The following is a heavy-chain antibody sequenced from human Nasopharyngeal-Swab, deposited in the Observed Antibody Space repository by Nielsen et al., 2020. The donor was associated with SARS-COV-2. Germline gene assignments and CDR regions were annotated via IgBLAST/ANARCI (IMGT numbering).Heavy chain of an antibody. V-gene: IGHV4-34*01. Sequence: WIRQPPGKGLEWIGEINHSGSTNYNPSLKSRVTISVDTSKNQLSLKLSSVTAADTAVYYCARGQGPRHYYDSSGYYYDVLGRGYYFDYWGQGNLVTVSS. J-gene: IGHJ4*02. CDR3: ARGQGPRHYYDSSGYYYDVLGRGYYFDY. CDR2: INHSGST. D-gene: IGHD3-22*01.